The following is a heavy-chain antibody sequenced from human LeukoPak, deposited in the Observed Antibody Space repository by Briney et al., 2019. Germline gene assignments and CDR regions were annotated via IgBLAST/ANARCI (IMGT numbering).Heavy chain of an antibody. CDR2: ISGSGGST. CDR3: AKDIEQLLYYFDY. Sequence: PGGSLRLSCAASGFTFTTYWMSWIRQAPGKGLEWVSAISGSGGSTYYADSVKGRFTISRDNSKNTLYLQMNSLRAEDTAVYYCAKDIEQLLYYFDYWGQGTLVTVSS. D-gene: IGHD6-6*01. CDR1: GFTFTTYW. V-gene: IGHV3-23*01. J-gene: IGHJ4*02.